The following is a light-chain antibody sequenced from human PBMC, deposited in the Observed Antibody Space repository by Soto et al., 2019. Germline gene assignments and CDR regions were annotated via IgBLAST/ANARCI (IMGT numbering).Light chain of an antibody. Sequence: QSVLTQPASVSGSPGQSITISCTGTSSDFGGYNYVSWYQQHPGKAPKLMIYDVSNRPSGVSNRFSGSKSGNTASLTISGLQAEDEADYYCSSCTTGSTPYVFGTGTRSPS. J-gene: IGLJ1*01. V-gene: IGLV2-14*01. CDR1: SSDFGGYNY. CDR3: SSCTTGSTPYV. CDR2: DVS.